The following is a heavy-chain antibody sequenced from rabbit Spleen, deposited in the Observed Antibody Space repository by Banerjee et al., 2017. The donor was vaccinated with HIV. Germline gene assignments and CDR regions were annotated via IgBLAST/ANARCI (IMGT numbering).Heavy chain of an antibody. CDR3: ARAANNIGYCAGL. CDR2: IDTNDGDT. Sequence: LEESGGGLVKPGGTLTLTCTVSGFSFSSNWICWVRQAPGKGLEWIACIDTNDGDTDYANWPKGRFTISKTSSTTVTLQMTSLTVADTATYWCARAANNIGYCAGLWGPGTLVTVS. CDR1: GFSFSSNW. J-gene: IGHJ4*01. D-gene: IGHD1-1*01. V-gene: IGHV1S45*01.